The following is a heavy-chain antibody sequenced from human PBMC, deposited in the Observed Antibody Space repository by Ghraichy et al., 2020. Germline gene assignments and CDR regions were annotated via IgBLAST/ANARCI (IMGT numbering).Heavy chain of an antibody. CDR2: IYHSGST. V-gene: IGHV4-4*02. CDR1: GGSISSSNW. Sequence: SETPSLTCAVSGGSISSSNWWSWVRQPPGKGLEWIGEIYHSGSTNYNPSLKSRVTISVDKSKNQFSLKLSSVTAADTAVYYCARATYYYDSSGYYYASVGIFDIWGQGTMVTVSS. CDR3: ARATYYYDSSGYYYASVGIFDI. D-gene: IGHD3-22*01. J-gene: IGHJ3*02.